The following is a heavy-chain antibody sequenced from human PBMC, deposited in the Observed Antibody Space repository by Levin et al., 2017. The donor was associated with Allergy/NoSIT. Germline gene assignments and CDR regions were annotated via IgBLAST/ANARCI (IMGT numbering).Heavy chain of an antibody. CDR1: GFTFSSYA. D-gene: IGHD2-2*01. Sequence: GESLKISCAASGFTFSSYAMSWVRQAPGKGLEWVSAISGSGGSTYYADSVKGRFTIPRDNSKNTLYLQMDSLRAEDTAVYYCAKDLILLGYWISTSCYHWGQGTLVTVSS. CDR2: ISGSGGST. CDR3: AKDLILLGYWISTSCYH. V-gene: IGHV3-23*01. J-gene: IGHJ4*02.